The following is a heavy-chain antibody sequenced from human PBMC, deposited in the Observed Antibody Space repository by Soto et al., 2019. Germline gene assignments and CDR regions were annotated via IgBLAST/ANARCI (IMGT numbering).Heavy chain of an antibody. V-gene: IGHV4-30-2*01. D-gene: IGHD1-7*01. Sequence: QLQLQESGSGLVKPSQTLSLTCDVSGGSISSGSYSWSWIRQPPGQGLEWIGYIYHSGPTYSNPSLNRRVTISVDRSKNQFSLKLSSVTAADTAVYYCARAHGITPYYYGMDVWGQGTTVTVSS. CDR1: GGSISSGSYS. CDR2: IYHSGPT. CDR3: ARAHGITPYYYGMDV. J-gene: IGHJ6*02.